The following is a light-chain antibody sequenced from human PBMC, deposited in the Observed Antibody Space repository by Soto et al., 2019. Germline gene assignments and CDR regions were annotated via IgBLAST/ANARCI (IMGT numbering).Light chain of an antibody. J-gene: IGKJ4*01. CDR2: DAS. V-gene: IGKV1-39*01. Sequence: DIQMTQSPSSLSASVGDRVTITCQASQDISNYLNWYQQKPGKAPKLLIYDASNLETGVPSRFSGTGSGTDFTLTISSLQPEDSATYYCHQSYSIPLTFGGGTKVDIX. CDR1: QDISNY. CDR3: HQSYSIPLT.